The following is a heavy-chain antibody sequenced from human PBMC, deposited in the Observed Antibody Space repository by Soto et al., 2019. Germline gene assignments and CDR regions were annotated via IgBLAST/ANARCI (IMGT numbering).Heavy chain of an antibody. Sequence: PGGSLRLSCAASGFTFSSYAMSWVRQAPGKGLEWVSAISGSGGSTYYADSVKGRFTISRDNSKNTLYLQMNSLRAEDTAVYYCAKEEPHCSGGSCYLAENYYYYMDVWGKGTTVTVSS. J-gene: IGHJ6*03. V-gene: IGHV3-23*01. D-gene: IGHD2-15*01. CDR3: AKEEPHCSGGSCYLAENYYYYMDV. CDR2: ISGSGGST. CDR1: GFTFSSYA.